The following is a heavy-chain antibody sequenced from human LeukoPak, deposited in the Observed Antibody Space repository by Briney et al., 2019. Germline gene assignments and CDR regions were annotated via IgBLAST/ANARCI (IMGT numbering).Heavy chain of an antibody. V-gene: IGHV4-59*11. CDR2: LNYSGRT. Sequence: SETLSLTCTVSGGSITSHYWSWIRQPPGKGLEWFGYLNYSGRTNYNPSLKSRVTMSADTSKNQFSLKLSSVTAADTAVYYCARVLYLGDYYYYMDVWGKGTTVTVSS. CDR3: ARVLYLGDYYYYMDV. J-gene: IGHJ6*03. D-gene: IGHD3-16*01. CDR1: GGSITSHY.